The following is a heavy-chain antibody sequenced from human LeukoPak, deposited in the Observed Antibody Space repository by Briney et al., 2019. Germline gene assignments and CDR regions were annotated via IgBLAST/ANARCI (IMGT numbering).Heavy chain of an antibody. J-gene: IGHJ4*02. CDR2: INSDGSST. D-gene: IGHD2-21*01. CDR1: GFTFSNYR. Sequence: GGSLRLSCAASGFTFSNYRIHWVRQAPGKGLVWVSRINSDGSSTSYADSVKGRFTISRDNAKNTVYLQMNSLRAEDTAVYYCAKEAPHSFDYWGQGTLVTVSS. CDR3: AKEAPHSFDY. V-gene: IGHV3-74*01.